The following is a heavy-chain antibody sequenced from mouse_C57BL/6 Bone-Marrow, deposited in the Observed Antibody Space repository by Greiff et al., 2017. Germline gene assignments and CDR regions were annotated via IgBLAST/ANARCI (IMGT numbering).Heavy chain of an antibody. CDR3: ARHDAGDYFDY. Sequence: EVQLQESGGDLVKPGGSLKLSCAASGFTFSSYGMSWVRPTPDKRLEWVATISSGGSYTYYPDSVKGRFTISRDNAKNTLYLQMSSLKSEDTAMYYCARHDAGDYFDYWGQGTTLTVSS. CDR2: ISSGGSYT. V-gene: IGHV5-6*01. J-gene: IGHJ2*01. CDR1: GFTFSSYG.